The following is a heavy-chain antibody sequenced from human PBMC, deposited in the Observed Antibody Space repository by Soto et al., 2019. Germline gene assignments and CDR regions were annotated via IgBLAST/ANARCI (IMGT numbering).Heavy chain of an antibody. CDR1: GYTFTSYA. V-gene: IGHV1-3*01. CDR2: INAGNGNT. CDR3: ARGGGDYVGWFDP. D-gene: IGHD4-17*01. J-gene: IGHJ5*02. Sequence: VTSVKVSCKASGYTFTSYAMHWVRQAPGQRLEWMGWINAGNGNTKYSQKFQGRVTITRDTSASTAYMELSSLRSEDTAVYYCARGGGDYVGWFDPWGQGTLVTVSS.